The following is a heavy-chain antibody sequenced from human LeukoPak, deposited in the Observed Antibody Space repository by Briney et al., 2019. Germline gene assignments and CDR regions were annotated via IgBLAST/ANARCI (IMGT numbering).Heavy chain of an antibody. J-gene: IGHJ5*02. CDR3: AKPAPCDYGDFLNWFDP. CDR1: GFTFSSYA. CDR2: ISGSGGST. V-gene: IGHV3-23*01. Sequence: PGGPLRLSCAASGFTFSSYAISWVRQAPGKVLEWVSGISGSGGSTYYADSVKGRFTIYRDNSKNTLYLQMNSLRAEDTAVYYCAKPAPCDYGDFLNWFDPWGQGTLVTVSS. D-gene: IGHD4-17*01.